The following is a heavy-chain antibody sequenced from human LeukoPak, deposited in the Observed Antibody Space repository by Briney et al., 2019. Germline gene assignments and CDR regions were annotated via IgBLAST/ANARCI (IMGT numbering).Heavy chain of an antibody. Sequence: GGSLRLSCAASGFTFYDNAMHWVRQAPGKGLEWVSGISWNGNSVVYADSVKGRFTISRDNSKNTLYLQMNSLRAEDTAVYYYAKEPTQRITMVRGVIIKYFQHWGQGTLVTVSS. D-gene: IGHD3-10*01. CDR1: GFTFYDNA. CDR3: AKEPTQRITMVRGVIIKYFQH. V-gene: IGHV3-9*01. J-gene: IGHJ1*01. CDR2: ISWNGNSV.